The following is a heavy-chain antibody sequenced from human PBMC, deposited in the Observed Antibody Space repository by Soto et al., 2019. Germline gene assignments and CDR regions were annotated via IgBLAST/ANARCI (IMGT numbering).Heavy chain of an antibody. J-gene: IGHJ4*02. CDR3: AKDLTAVAGTFDY. D-gene: IGHD6-19*01. CDR2: ISYDGSNK. V-gene: IGHV3-30*18. Sequence: QVQLVESGGGVVQPGRSLRLSCAASGFTFSSYGMHWVRQAPVKGLEWVAVISYDGSNKYYADSVKGRFTISRDNSKNTLYLQMNSLRAEDTAVYYCAKDLTAVAGTFDYWGQGTLVTVSS. CDR1: GFTFSSYG.